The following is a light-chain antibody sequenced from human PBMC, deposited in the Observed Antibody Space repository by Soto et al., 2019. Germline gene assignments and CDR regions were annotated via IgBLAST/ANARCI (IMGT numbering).Light chain of an antibody. CDR1: QSVTTL. CDR3: QQYYSYIFS. Sequence: DIQMTQSPSTLSASVGDRVSISCRATQSVTTLLAWYQQKPGKAPKLLIHDASTLAGGVPPRFSGSGSGTEFTLTINGLQPDDFATYYCQQYYSYIFSFGPGTKVDV. V-gene: IGKV1-5*01. CDR2: DAS. J-gene: IGKJ3*01.